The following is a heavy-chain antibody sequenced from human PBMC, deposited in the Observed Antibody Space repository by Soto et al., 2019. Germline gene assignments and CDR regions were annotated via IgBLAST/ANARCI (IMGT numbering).Heavy chain of an antibody. CDR1: GFTVSSNY. V-gene: IGHV3-53*01. D-gene: IGHD3-22*01. CDR2: IYSGGNT. CDR3: ARGEYYYSSGYWYFDL. J-gene: IGHJ2*01. Sequence: EVQLVESGGGLIQPGGSLRLSCAASGFTVSSNYMSWVRQAPGKGLYWVSVIYSGGNTFYADSVKGRFTISRDNSKNTLYLQMNSLRAEDTAVYYCARGEYYYSSGYWYFDLWGRGTLVTVSS.